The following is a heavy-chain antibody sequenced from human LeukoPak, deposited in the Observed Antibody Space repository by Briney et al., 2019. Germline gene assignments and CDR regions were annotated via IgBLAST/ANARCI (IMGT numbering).Heavy chain of an antibody. CDR3: AKDSVGVAGPDY. V-gene: IGHV3-23*01. Sequence: PGGSLRLSCAASGFSFSSYAMSWVRQAPGKGLEWVSAISGSGGSTYYADSVRGRFTVSRDNFKNTLYMRMNSLRAEDTAVYYCAKDSVGVAGPDYWGQGTLVTVSS. D-gene: IGHD6-19*01. CDR2: ISGSGGST. CDR1: GFSFSSYA. J-gene: IGHJ4*02.